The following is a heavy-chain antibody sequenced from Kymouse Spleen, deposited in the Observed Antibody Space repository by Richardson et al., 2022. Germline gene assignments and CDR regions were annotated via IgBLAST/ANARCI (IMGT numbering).Heavy chain of an antibody. Sequence: QVQLVESGGGVVQPGRSLRLSCAASGFTFSSYGMHWVRQAPGKGLEWVAVISYDGSNKYYADSVKGRFTISRDNSKNTLYLQMNSLRAEDTAVYYCAKDRDNWNYERYYYYGMDVWGQGTTVTVSS. CDR2: ISYDGSNK. CDR1: GFTFSSYG. CDR3: AKDRDNWNYERYYYYGMDV. D-gene: IGHD1-7*01. V-gene: IGHV3-30*18. J-gene: IGHJ6*02.